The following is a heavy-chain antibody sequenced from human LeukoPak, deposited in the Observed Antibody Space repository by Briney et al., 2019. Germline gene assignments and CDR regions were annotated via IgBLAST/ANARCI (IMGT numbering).Heavy chain of an antibody. CDR1: GYTFTSYY. D-gene: IGHD1-26*01. V-gene: IGHV1-46*01. Sequence: ASVKVSCKASGYTFTSYYMHWVRQAPGQGLEWMGIINPSGGSTSYAQKFQGRVTMTRDTSTSTVYMELSSLRSEDTAVYYCARWQSGTTDPVYSGSYHPLDYWGQGTLVTVSS. J-gene: IGHJ4*02. CDR2: INPSGGST. CDR3: ARWQSGTTDPVYSGSYHPLDY.